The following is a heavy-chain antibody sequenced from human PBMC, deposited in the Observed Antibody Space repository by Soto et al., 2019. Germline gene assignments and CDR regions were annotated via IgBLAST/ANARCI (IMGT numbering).Heavy chain of an antibody. J-gene: IGHJ4*02. D-gene: IGHD3-3*01. V-gene: IGHV3-30-3*01. CDR1: GFTFSSYA. Sequence: GGSLRLSCAASGFTFSSYAMHWARQAPGKGLEWVAVISYDGSNKYYADSVKGRFTISRDNSKNTLYLQMNSLRAEDTAVYYCARDWSLSWYYFDYWGQGTLVTVSS. CDR3: ARDWSLSWYYFDY. CDR2: ISYDGSNK.